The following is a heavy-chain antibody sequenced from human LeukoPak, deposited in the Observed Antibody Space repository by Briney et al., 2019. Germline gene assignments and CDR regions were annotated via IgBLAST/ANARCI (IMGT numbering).Heavy chain of an antibody. V-gene: IGHV1-18*01. CDR3: ARDGFFGSGIVGAFDI. J-gene: IGHJ3*02. CDR2: ISAYNGNT. D-gene: IGHD3-10*01. Sequence: ASVKVSCKASGGTFSSYAISWVRQAPGQRLEWMGWISAYNGNTNYAQKFQGRVTMITDTSTSTAYMELRSLRADDTAVYYCARDGFFGSGIVGAFDIWGQGTMVTVSP. CDR1: GGTFSSYA.